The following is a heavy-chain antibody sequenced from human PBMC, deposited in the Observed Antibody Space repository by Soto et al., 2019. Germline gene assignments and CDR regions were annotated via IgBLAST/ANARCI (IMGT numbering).Heavy chain of an antibody. V-gene: IGHV1-46*01. CDR3: ARVRVGASTADSSYYAMDV. CDR2: INPSGGST. CDR1: GFTFTSYY. D-gene: IGHD1-26*01. J-gene: IGHJ6*02. Sequence: QVQLVQSGAEVKKPGASVKVSCKASGFTFTSYYVHWVRQAPGQGLEWMGIINPSGGSTSYAQKFQGRVTMTRDTSTSTVYMELSSLRSEDTAVYYCARVRVGASTADSSYYAMDVWGQGTTVIVSS.